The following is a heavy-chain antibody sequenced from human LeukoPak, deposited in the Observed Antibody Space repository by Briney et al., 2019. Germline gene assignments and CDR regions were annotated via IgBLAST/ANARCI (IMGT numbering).Heavy chain of an antibody. V-gene: IGHV4-34*01. D-gene: IGHD4-11*01. CDR3: ARATVTTRDAFDI. J-gene: IGHJ3*02. Sequence: SETLSLTCAVYGGSFSGYYWSWIRQPPGKGLEWIGEINHSGSTNYNPSLKGRVTISVDTSKNQFSLKLSSVTAADTAVYYCARATVTTRDAFDIWGQGTMVTVSS. CDR1: GGSFSGYY. CDR2: INHSGST.